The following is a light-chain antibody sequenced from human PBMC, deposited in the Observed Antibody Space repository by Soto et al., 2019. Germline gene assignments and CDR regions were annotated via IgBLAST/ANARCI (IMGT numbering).Light chain of an antibody. Sequence: QSALTQPASVSGSPGQSITISCTGTSSDVGGYILVSWYQQHPGKAPKLMIYEGSKRPSGVSNRFSGSKSGNTASLTISGLQAEDEADYYCCSYAGSSTLVFGGGTQLTVL. J-gene: IGLJ3*02. V-gene: IGLV2-23*01. CDR3: CSYAGSSTLV. CDR1: SSDVGGYIL. CDR2: EGS.